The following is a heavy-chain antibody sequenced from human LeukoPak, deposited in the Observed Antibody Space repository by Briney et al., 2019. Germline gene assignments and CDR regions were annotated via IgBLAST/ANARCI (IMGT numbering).Heavy chain of an antibody. CDR3: ARLGLWFGEYNWFDP. Sequence: SETLSLTCTVSGGSFSGYYWSWIRQPPGKGLEWIGEINHSGSTNYNPSLKSRVTISVDTSKNQFSLKLSSVTAADTAVYYCARLGLWFGEYNWFDPWGQGTLVTVSS. D-gene: IGHD3-10*01. CDR2: INHSGST. CDR1: GGSFSGYY. V-gene: IGHV4-34*01. J-gene: IGHJ5*02.